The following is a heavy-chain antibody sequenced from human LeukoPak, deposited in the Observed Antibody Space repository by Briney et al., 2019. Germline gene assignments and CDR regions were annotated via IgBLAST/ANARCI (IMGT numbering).Heavy chain of an antibody. CDR3: AAISTTVSYYFDY. D-gene: IGHD4-17*01. J-gene: IGHJ4*02. CDR1: GFTFTSSA. Sequence: SVKASCKASGFTFTSSAMQWVRQARGQRLEWIGWIVVGSGNTNYAQKFQERVTITRDMSTSTAYVELSSLRSEDTAVYYCAAISTTVSYYFDYWGQGTLVTVSS. CDR2: IVVGSGNT. V-gene: IGHV1-58*02.